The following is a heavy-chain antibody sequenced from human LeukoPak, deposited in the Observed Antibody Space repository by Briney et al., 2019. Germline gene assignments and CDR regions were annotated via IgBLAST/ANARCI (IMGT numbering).Heavy chain of an antibody. CDR2: INPNTGGT. Sequence: ASVKVSCKASGYSFTGNYMHWVRQAPGQGFEWMGWINPNTGGTNYAQKFQGRVTITADKSTSTAYMELSGLRSEDTAVYYCAYDYGFYWGQGTLVTVSS. CDR3: AYDYGFY. CDR1: GYSFTGNY. J-gene: IGHJ4*02. V-gene: IGHV1-2*02. D-gene: IGHD4-17*01.